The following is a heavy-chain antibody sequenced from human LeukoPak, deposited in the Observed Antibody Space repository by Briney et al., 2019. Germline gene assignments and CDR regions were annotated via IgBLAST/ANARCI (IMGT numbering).Heavy chain of an antibody. V-gene: IGHV3-74*01. Sequence: GGSLGLSCAASGFTISSYWMHWVRQAPGKGPVWVSRINSDGTSISYADSVKGRFTISRDNAKNTLYLQVNSLRAEDTAVYYCVLGRYGGGFDPWGQGTLVIVSS. D-gene: IGHD6-19*01. J-gene: IGHJ5*02. CDR3: VLGRYGGGFDP. CDR1: GFTISSYW. CDR2: INSDGTSI.